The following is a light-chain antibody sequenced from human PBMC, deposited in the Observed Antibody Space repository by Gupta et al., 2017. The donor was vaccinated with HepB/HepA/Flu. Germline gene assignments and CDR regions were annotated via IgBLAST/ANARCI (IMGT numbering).Light chain of an antibody. Sequence: DMQMPQSPSTLSASVGDRVTITCRASQTISSWLAWFQQKPGKAPKFLIYKASRLESGVPSRFSGSGSGTEFTLTINSLQPDDFATYYCQQENSSPWTFGQGTKVENK. V-gene: IGKV1-5*03. CDR1: QTISSW. J-gene: IGKJ1*01. CDR3: QQENSSPWT. CDR2: KAS.